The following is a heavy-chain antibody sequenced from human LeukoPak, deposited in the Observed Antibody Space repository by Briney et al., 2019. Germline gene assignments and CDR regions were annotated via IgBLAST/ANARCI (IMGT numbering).Heavy chain of an antibody. CDR2: ISAYNGNT. V-gene: IGHV1-18*01. D-gene: IGHD6-19*01. J-gene: IGHJ6*03. Sequence: GASVKVSCKASGYTFTSYGISWVRQAPGQGLEWMGWISAYNGNTNYAQKLQGRVTMTTDTSTSTAYMELRSLRSDDTAVYYCASPRRAVAATALAPHARQNYYMDVWGKGTTVTVSS. CDR3: ASPRRAVAATALAPHARQNYYMDV. CDR1: GYTFTSYG.